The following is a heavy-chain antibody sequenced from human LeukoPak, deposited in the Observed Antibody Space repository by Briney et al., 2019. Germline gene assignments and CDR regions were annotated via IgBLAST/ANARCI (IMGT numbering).Heavy chain of an antibody. V-gene: IGHV1-46*01. J-gene: IGHJ4*02. CDR3: AREAHPRSITMIVVPPDY. CDR1: GYTFTSYY. Sequence: ASVKVSCKASGYTFTSYYMHWVRQAPGQGLEWMGIINPSGGSTSYAQKFQGRVTMTRDTSTSTVYMELSSQRSEDTAVYYCAREAHPRSITMIVVPPDYWGQGTLVTVSS. D-gene: IGHD3-22*01. CDR2: INPSGGST.